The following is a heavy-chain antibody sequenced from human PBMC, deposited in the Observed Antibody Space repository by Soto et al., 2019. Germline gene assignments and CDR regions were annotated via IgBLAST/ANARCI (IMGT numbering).Heavy chain of an antibody. CDR2: ISGSGGST. J-gene: IGHJ4*02. D-gene: IGHD6-19*01. CDR1: GFTFSSYA. Sequence: EVQLLESGGGLVQPGGSLRLSCAASGFTFSSYAMSWVRQAPGTGLEWVSAISGSGGSTYYADSVKGRFTISRDNSKNTLYLQMNSLRAEDTAVYYCAKYPSSSGWQYYFDYWGQGTLVTVSS. CDR3: AKYPSSSGWQYYFDY. V-gene: IGHV3-23*01.